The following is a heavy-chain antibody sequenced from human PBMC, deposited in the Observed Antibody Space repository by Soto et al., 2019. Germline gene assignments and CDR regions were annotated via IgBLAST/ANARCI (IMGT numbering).Heavy chain of an antibody. Sequence: PGGSLRLSCTASGFTLQNYAMAWVRQAAGKGREWVSTLIGGLYGTAYSYSVKGRFTVSRDNSKNCLYIQMNSLGVEDTAMYFCAKGKSTGDIDWFDPWGQGSLVTSPQ. V-gene: IGHV3-23*01. CDR1: GFTLQNYA. J-gene: IGHJ5*02. CDR3: AKGKSTGDIDWFDP. CDR2: LIGGLYGT. D-gene: IGHD3-10*01.